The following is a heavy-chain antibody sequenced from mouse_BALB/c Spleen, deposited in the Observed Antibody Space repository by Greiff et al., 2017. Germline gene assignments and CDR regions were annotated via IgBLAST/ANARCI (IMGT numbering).Heavy chain of an antibody. CDR2: ISYDGSN. CDR1: GYSITSGYY. D-gene: IGHD2-14*01. J-gene: IGHJ3*01. V-gene: IGHV3-6*02. CDR3: ARPYYRYDEFAY. Sequence: ESGPGLVKPSQSLSLTCSVTGYSITSGYYWNWIRQFPGNKLEWMGYISYDGSNNYNPSLKNRISITRDTSKNQFFLKLNSVTTEDTATYYCARPYYRYDEFAYWGQGTLVTVSA.